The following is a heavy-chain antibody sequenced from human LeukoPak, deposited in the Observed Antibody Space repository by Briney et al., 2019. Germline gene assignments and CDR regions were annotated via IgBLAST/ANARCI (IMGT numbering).Heavy chain of an antibody. D-gene: IGHD6-6*01. CDR2: INYSGNT. CDR1: GGSTTSSTYC. V-gene: IGHV4-39*07. Sequence: PSETLSLTCTVSGGSTTSSTYCWSCIRQPPRQVLGWIGSINYSGNTFYKPSLQSRATISLDTSNNHFSLKLISVTAADTAVYYCAREVASSPNDWGQGTLVTVSS. J-gene: IGHJ4*02. CDR3: AREVASSPND.